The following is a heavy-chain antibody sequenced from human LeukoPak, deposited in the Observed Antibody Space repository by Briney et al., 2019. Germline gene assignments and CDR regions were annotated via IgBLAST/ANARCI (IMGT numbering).Heavy chain of an antibody. Sequence: PSETLSLTCTVSGGSVSSYYWSWIRQPPGKGLEWIGFIYYSGSTNYNPSLKSRVTISVDTSKNQFSLKLNSVTAADTAVYYCARVGRGSYFVDYWGQGTLVTVSS. D-gene: IGHD1-26*01. J-gene: IGHJ4*02. V-gene: IGHV4-59*02. CDR3: ARVGRGSYFVDY. CDR2: IYYSGST. CDR1: GGSVSSYY.